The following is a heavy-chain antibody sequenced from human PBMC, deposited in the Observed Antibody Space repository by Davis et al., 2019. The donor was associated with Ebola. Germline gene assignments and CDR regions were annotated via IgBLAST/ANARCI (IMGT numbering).Heavy chain of an antibody. J-gene: IGHJ5*02. CDR1: GFSLSNARMG. CDR2: IFSNDEK. V-gene: IGHV2-26*01. D-gene: IGHD6-13*01. CDR3: ARIGGSSWFQFNHWANSGFDP. Sequence: SGPTLVKPTQTLTLTCTVSGFSLSNARMGVSWIRQPPGKALEWLAHIFSNDEKSYSTSLKSRLTISKDTSKSQVVLTMTNMDPVDTATYYCARIGGSSWFQFNHWANSGFDPWGQGTLVTVSS.